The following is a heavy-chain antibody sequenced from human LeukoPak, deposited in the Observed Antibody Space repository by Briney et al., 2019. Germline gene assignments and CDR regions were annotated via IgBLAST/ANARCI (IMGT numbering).Heavy chain of an antibody. D-gene: IGHD3-3*01. CDR1: GGSISSGSYY. Sequence: PSQTLSLTCTVSGGSISSGSYYWSWIRQPAGKGLEWIGRIYTSGSTNYNPSLKSRVTISVDTSKNQFSLKLSSVTAADTAVYYCAREGAYYEDWGQGTLVTVSS. CDR2: IYTSGST. CDR3: AREGAYYED. V-gene: IGHV4-61*02. J-gene: IGHJ4*02.